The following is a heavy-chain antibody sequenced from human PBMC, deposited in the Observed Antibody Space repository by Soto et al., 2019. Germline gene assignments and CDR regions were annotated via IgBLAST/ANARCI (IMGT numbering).Heavy chain of an antibody. J-gene: IGHJ5*02. CDR2: IYHSGST. CDR3: ARVPDR. V-gene: IGHV4-30-2*01. CDR1: GGSISRGGYS. Sequence: SEPKSLTCAVSGGSISRGGYSWSWIRQPPGKGLEWIGYIYHSGSTYYNPSLKSRVTISVDRSKNQFSLKLSSVTAADTAVYYCARVPDRRGQGTLVTVPQ.